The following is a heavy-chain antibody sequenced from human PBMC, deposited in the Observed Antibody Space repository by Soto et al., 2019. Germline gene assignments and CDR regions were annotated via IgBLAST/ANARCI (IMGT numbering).Heavy chain of an antibody. V-gene: IGHV3-23*04. D-gene: IGHD1-26*01. Sequence: EKQLVESGGALAQPGGSLRLSCVGSGFTFSIYALTWVRQAPGKGLEWVSLITNNGDTTFFGDSVKGRFSISRDNSKNTLYLQLENLRAEDTAVYYCAMSASYGAAVDVWCQGTIVDVSS. CDR2: ITNNGDTT. CDR3: AMSASYGAAVDV. CDR1: GFTFSIYA. J-gene: IGHJ3*01.